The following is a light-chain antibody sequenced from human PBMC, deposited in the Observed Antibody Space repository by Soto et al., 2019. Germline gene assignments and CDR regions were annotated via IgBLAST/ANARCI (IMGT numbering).Light chain of an antibody. CDR1: QGISSW. Sequence: DIQKTQSPASVPPSVGDIVTSTFRASQGISSWLAWYQQKPGKAPKLLIYAASSLQSGVPSRFSGSGSGTDFTLTISSLQPEDFATYYCQQANSWPWTFGQGTKVDI. CDR2: AAS. V-gene: IGKV1D-12*01. J-gene: IGKJ1*01. CDR3: QQANSWPWT.